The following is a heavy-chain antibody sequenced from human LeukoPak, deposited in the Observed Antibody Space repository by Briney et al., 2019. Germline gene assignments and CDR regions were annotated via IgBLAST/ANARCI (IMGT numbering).Heavy chain of an antibody. Sequence: ASETLSLTCAVSGYSISSAYYWGWIRQPSGKGLEWIGSIYHSGSTYYNPSLKSRITISIDTSKNQFSLKLSSVTAADTAVYYCASYPQWFPPDYWGQGTLVTVSS. CDR1: GYSISSAYY. CDR2: IYHSGST. D-gene: IGHD3-22*01. J-gene: IGHJ4*02. CDR3: ASYPQWFPPDY. V-gene: IGHV4-38-2*01.